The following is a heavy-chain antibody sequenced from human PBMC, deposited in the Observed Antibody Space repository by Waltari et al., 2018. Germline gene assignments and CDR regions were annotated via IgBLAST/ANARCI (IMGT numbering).Heavy chain of an antibody. V-gene: IGHV3-74*01. J-gene: IGHJ6*02. D-gene: IGHD4-17*01. CDR2: INIDGTRI. CDR3: ARGRHYDYYYYGIGV. Sequence: EVELVESGGGLVQPGGSLSLPCAGPGLISPHRWMPWVRQAPGKGLVWVSRINIDGTRISYADFVKGRFTISRDNAKKTLYLQMNGLRDEDTAVYYCARGRHYDYYYYGIGVWGQGTTVIVSS. CDR1: GLISPHRW.